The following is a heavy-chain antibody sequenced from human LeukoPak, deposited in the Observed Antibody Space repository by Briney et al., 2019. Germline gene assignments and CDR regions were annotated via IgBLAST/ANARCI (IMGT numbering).Heavy chain of an antibody. CDR3: AKTTIVGATVDAFDI. Sequence: GGSLRLSCAASGFTFSNFGMHWVRQAPGKGLEWVALIRYDGSNKYYADSVKSRFTISRDNSKNTLYLQMNSLRPEDTAVYSCAKTTIVGATVDAFDIWGQGTMVTVSS. CDR2: IRYDGSNK. CDR1: GFTFSNFG. V-gene: IGHV3-30*02. J-gene: IGHJ3*02. D-gene: IGHD1-26*01.